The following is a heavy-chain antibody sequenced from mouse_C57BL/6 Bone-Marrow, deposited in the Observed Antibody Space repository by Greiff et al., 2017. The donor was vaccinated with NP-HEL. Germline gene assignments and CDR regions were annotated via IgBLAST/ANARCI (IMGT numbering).Heavy chain of an antibody. V-gene: IGHV14-4*01. CDR3: TTPYYYGSIPFAY. J-gene: IGHJ3*01. D-gene: IGHD1-1*01. CDR1: GFNIKDDY. Sequence: EVQLQQSGAELVRPGASVKLSCTASGFNIKDDYMHWVKQRPEQGLEWIGWIDPENGDTEYASKLQGKATITADTSSNTAYLQLSSLTSEDTAVYYCTTPYYYGSIPFAYWGQGTLVTVSA. CDR2: IDPENGDT.